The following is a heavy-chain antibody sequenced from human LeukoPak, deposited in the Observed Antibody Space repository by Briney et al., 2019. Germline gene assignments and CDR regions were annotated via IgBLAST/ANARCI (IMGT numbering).Heavy chain of an antibody. CDR2: INQDGSVK. Sequence: GGSLRLSCAASGFTFSSYWMTWVRQAPGKGLEWVANINQDGSVKQYVGSVKGRFTISRDNAKNSLYLQMNSLRAEDTAVYYCARDTNGWNDYWGQGTLVTVSS. D-gene: IGHD2-8*01. CDR3: ARDTNGWNDY. V-gene: IGHV3-7*01. CDR1: GFTFSSYW. J-gene: IGHJ4*02.